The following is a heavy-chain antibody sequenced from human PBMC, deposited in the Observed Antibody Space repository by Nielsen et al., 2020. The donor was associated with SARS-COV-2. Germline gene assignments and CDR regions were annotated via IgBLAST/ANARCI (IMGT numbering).Heavy chain of an antibody. CDR3: AKGYSGGYWAYTNDPFEK. J-gene: IGHJ3*02. Sequence: GGSLRLSCAASGFTFSSYGMHWVRQAPGKGLEWVAVISYDGSNKYYADSVKGRFTISRDNSKNTLFLQMNSLRAEDTALYYCAKGYSGGYWAYTNDPFEKWGQGTMVTVSS. D-gene: IGHD2-21*01. CDR2: ISYDGSNK. CDR1: GFTFSSYG. V-gene: IGHV3-30*18.